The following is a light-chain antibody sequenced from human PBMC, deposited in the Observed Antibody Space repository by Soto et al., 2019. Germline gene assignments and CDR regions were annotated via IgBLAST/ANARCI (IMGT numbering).Light chain of an antibody. J-gene: IGKJ2*03. V-gene: IGKV3D-20*02. CDR3: QQRSSTPYS. CDR2: DAS. CDR1: QTIDSSN. Sequence: EVVLTQSPDTLSLSPGDTANISCGASQTIDSSNLAWYQQKPGQPPRLLICDASTRATGNPDRVSGSRSGTDFRLTINSLQPGDFATYYCQQRSSTPYSFGQGTKVDIK.